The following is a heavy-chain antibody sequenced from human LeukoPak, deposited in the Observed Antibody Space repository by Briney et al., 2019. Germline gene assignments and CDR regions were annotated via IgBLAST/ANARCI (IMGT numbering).Heavy chain of an antibody. J-gene: IGHJ4*02. Sequence: SVKVSCKASGGTFSSYTISWVRQAPGQGLEWMGRIIPILGIANYAQKFQGRVTITADKATSTAYMELSSLRSEDTAVYYCARGSIAAAGTNYWGQGTLVTVSS. V-gene: IGHV1-69*02. CDR3: ARGSIAAAGTNY. D-gene: IGHD6-13*01. CDR1: GGTFSSYT. CDR2: IIPILGIA.